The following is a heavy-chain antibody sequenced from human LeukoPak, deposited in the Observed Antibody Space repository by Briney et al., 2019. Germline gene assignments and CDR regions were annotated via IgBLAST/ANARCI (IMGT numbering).Heavy chain of an antibody. Sequence: SETLSLTCTVSGGSISSYYWSWIRQPPGKGLEWIGYIYYSGSTNYNPSLKSRVTISVDTSKNQFSLKLSSVTAADTAVYYCARDVGGHFQYFDYWGQGTLVTVSS. J-gene: IGHJ4*02. CDR1: GGSISSYY. D-gene: IGHD1-26*01. V-gene: IGHV4-59*12. CDR2: IYYSGST. CDR3: ARDVGGHFQYFDY.